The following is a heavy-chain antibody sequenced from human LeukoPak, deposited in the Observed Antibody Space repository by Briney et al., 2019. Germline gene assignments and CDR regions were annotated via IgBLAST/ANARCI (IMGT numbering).Heavy chain of an antibody. Sequence: PGGSLRLSCAASGFTFSSYSMNWVLQAAGKGLEWVSSISSSSSYIYYADSVKGRFTISRDNAKNSLYLQMNSLRAEDTAVYYCARGRSGSLYNWFDPWGQGTLVTVSS. J-gene: IGHJ5*02. CDR1: GFTFSSYS. CDR3: ARGRSGSLYNWFDP. D-gene: IGHD3-10*01. CDR2: ISSSSSYI. V-gene: IGHV3-21*01.